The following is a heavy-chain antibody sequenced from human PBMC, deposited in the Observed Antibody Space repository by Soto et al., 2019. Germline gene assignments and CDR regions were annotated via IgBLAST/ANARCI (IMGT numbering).Heavy chain of an antibody. CDR3: ARDASFHSSRGIDY. J-gene: IGHJ4*02. CDR2: IYYSGST. V-gene: IGHV4-59*01. Sequence: SETLSLTCTVSGGSISSYYWSWIRQPPGKGLEWIGYIYYSGSTNYNPSLKSRVTISVDTSKNQFSLKLSSVTAADTAVYYCARDASFHSSRGIDYWGQGALVTVSS. CDR1: GGSISSYY. D-gene: IGHD6-13*01.